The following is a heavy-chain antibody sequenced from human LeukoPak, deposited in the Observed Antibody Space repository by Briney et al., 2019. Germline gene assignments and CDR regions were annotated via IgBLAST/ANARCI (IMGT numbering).Heavy chain of an antibody. J-gene: IGHJ4*02. Sequence: SETLCLTCTVSGGSISSYNWSWIRQPPGKGLEWVGYIYYSGSTNYNPSLKSRVTISVETSKNEFSLKLRSVTAADTAVYYCARVTGYRIEDYFDYWGQGTLVTVSS. CDR3: ARVTGYRIEDYFDY. V-gene: IGHV4-59*01. CDR1: GGSISSYN. D-gene: IGHD6-13*01. CDR2: IYYSGST.